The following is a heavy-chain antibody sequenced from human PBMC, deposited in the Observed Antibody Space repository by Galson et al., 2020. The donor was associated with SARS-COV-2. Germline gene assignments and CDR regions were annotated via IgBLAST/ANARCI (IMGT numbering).Heavy chain of an antibody. CDR2: IYYTGIT. V-gene: IGHV4-59*08. Sequence: SETLSLTCTVSGGSISRYFWSWIRQSPGKGLEWMGHIYYTGITNYNPSLRGRVTVSIDTSKYQFSLKLSSVSAADTAVYYCAGVTNYYDSRRFPKRWVDRWGQGTLVTFSS. D-gene: IGHD3-22*01. J-gene: IGHJ4*02. CDR3: AGVTNYYDSRRFPKRWVDR. CDR1: GGSISRYF.